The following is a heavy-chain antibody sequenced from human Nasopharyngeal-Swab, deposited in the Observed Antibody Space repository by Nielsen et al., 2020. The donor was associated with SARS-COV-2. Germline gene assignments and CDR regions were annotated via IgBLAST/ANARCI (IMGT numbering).Heavy chain of an antibody. Sequence: WVRQAPGQGLEWMGIINPSGGSTSYAQKLQGRVTMTRDTSTSTVYMELSSLRSEDTAVYYCARGKSMIVVVITTHPYGMDVWGQGTTVTVSS. J-gene: IGHJ6*02. CDR3: ARGKSMIVVVITTHPYGMDV. D-gene: IGHD3-22*01. CDR2: INPSGGST. V-gene: IGHV1-46*01.